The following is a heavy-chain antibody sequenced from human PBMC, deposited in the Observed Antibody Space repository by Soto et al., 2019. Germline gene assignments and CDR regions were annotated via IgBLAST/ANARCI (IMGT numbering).Heavy chain of an antibody. CDR3: ARVDIVLVPAAPLYNWFDP. V-gene: IGHV1-69*12. D-gene: IGHD2-2*03. J-gene: IGHJ5*02. Sequence: QVQLVQSGAEVKKPGSSVKVSCKASGGTFSSYAISWVRQAPGQGLEWMGGIIPIFGTANYAQKFQGRVTITADESTSTAYMELSSLRSEDTAVYYCARVDIVLVPAAPLYNWFDPWGQGTLVTVSS. CDR2: IIPIFGTA. CDR1: GGTFSSYA.